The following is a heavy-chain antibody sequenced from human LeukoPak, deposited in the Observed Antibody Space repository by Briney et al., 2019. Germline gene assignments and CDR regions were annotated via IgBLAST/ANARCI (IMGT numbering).Heavy chain of an antibody. CDR2: ISAYNGNT. CDR3: ARDIRVTIVGATTHQDY. J-gene: IGHJ4*02. CDR1: GYSFTSYW. V-gene: IGHV1-18*04. Sequence: GESLKISCKGSGYSFTSYWIGWVRQAPGQGLEWMGWISAYNGNTNYAQKLQGRVTMTTDTSTSTAYMEPRSLRSDDTAVYYCARDIRVTIVGATTHQDYWGQGTLVTVSS. D-gene: IGHD1-26*01.